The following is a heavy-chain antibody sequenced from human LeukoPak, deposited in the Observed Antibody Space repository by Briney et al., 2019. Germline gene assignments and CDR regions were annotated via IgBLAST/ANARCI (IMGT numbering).Heavy chain of an antibody. CDR1: GFTFSDYS. Sequence: PGGALRLSCAASGFTFSDYSMNWVRQAPGKGLEWVSSTTSSSSYIYYADSVKGRFTISRDNAKNSLYLQMNSLRAEDTAVYYCAKDRAIVATIFDYWGQGTLVTVSS. J-gene: IGHJ4*02. CDR3: AKDRAIVATIFDY. CDR2: TTSSSSYI. V-gene: IGHV3-21*04. D-gene: IGHD5-12*01.